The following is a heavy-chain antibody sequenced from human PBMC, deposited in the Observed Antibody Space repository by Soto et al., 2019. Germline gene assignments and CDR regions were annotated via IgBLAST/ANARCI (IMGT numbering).Heavy chain of an antibody. CDR1: AFTFSSYS. V-gene: IGHV3-21*06. CDR2: ISSSSSYI. J-gene: IGHJ6*03. CDR3: ARDLHYYYYMDV. Sequence: EVRLVESGGGLVKPGGSLRLSCAASAFTFSSYSMNWVRQAPGKGLEWVSSISSSSSYINYADSVKGRFTISRDNAKNSLYLQMNSLRAEDTAVYYCARDLHYYYYMDVWGKGTTVTVSS.